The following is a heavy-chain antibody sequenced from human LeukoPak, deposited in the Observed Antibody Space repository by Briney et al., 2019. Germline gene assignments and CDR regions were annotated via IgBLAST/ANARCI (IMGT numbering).Heavy chain of an antibody. CDR2: ISSNGGST. Sequence: GGSLRLSCSASGFTFSSYAMHWVRQAPGKGLEYVSAISSNGGSTYYADSVKGRFTISRDNSKNTLYLQMSSLRAEDTAVYYCVKARGYSYXTFDYWGXXTLVXVSS. V-gene: IGHV3-64D*06. CDR1: GFTFSSYA. D-gene: IGHD5-18*01. CDR3: VKARGYSYXTFDY. J-gene: IGHJ4*01.